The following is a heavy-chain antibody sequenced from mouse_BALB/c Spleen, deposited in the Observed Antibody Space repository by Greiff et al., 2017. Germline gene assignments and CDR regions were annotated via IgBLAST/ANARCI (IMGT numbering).Heavy chain of an antibody. J-gene: IGHJ2*01. V-gene: IGHV1-69*01. D-gene: IGHD1-1*01. CDR2: IDTSDSYT. CDR1: GYTFTDYW. CDR3: AREGNYYGSSFDY. Sequence: QVQLQQPGAELVMPGASVKMSCKASGYTFTDYWMHWVKQRPGQGLEWIGAIDTSDSYTSYNQKFKGKATLTVDESSSTAYMQLSSLTSEDSAVYYCAREGNYYGSSFDYWGQGTTLTVSS.